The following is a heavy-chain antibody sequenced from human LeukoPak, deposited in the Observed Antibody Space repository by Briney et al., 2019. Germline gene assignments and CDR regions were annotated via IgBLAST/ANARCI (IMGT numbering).Heavy chain of an antibody. CDR2: IYSGGST. D-gene: IGHD1-26*01. Sequence: GGSLRLSCAASGLTFSSNYMSWVRQAPGKGLEWVSVIYSGGSTYYADSVKGRFTISRDNSKNTLYLQMNSLRAEDTAVYYCAGAATYFDYWGQGTLVTVSS. V-gene: IGHV3-66*01. CDR1: GLTFSSNY. CDR3: AGAATYFDY. J-gene: IGHJ4*02.